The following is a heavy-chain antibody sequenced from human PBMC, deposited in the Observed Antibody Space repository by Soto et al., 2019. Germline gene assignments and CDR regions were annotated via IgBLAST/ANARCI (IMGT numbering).Heavy chain of an antibody. Sequence: LRLSCAASGFTFSGYWMSWARQAPGKGLEWVANIKQDGSEKYYVDSVKGRFTVSRDNAKNSLYLQMNSLRAEDTAVYYCAREGHDYGSGYNYWGQGTLVTVSS. V-gene: IGHV3-7*01. CDR3: AREGHDYGSGYNY. CDR1: GFTFSGYW. J-gene: IGHJ4*02. CDR2: IKQDGSEK. D-gene: IGHD4-17*01.